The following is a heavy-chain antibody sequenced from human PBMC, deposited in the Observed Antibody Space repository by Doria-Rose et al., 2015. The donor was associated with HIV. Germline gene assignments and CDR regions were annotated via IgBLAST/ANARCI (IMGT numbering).Heavy chain of an antibody. J-gene: IGHJ4*02. CDR2: IFSDDER. CDR1: GVSLSSPGMG. D-gene: IGHD6-13*01. CDR3: ARIKSSRWYHKYYFDF. Sequence: QVQLAQSGPVLVKPTETLTLTCTASGVSLSSPGMGVSWIRQPPGKALERLANIFSDDERSYKTSLKSRLTISRGTSKSQVVLTMTDMDPVDTATYYCARIKSSRWYHKYYFDFWGQGTLVIVSA. V-gene: IGHV2-26*01.